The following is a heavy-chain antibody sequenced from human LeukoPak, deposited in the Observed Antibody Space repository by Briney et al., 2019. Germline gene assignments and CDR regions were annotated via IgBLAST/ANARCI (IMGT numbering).Heavy chain of an antibody. CDR1: GGSVSGYY. J-gene: IGHJ4*02. V-gene: IGHV4-59*02. Sequence: SETLSLTCTVPGGSVSGYYWSWIRQPPGKGLEWIGYIYYSGSTNYNPSLKSRVTISVDTSKNHFSLKLTSVTAADTAVYYRARGIYCSSTSCYYYFDYWGQGTLVTVSS. D-gene: IGHD2-2*01. CDR3: ARGIYCSSTSCYYYFDY. CDR2: IYYSGST.